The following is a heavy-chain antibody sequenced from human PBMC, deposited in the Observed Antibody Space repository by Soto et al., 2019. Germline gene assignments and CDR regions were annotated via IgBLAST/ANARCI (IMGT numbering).Heavy chain of an antibody. Sequence: GGSLRLSCAASGFTFSSYAMSWVRQAPGKGLEWVSAISGSGGSTYYADSVKGRFTISRDNSKNTLYLQMNSLRAEDTAVYYCAKSGSGGSSTYYFDYWGQGTLVTVSS. V-gene: IGHV3-23*01. CDR1: GFTFSSYA. J-gene: IGHJ4*02. CDR3: AKSGSGGSSTYYFDY. CDR2: ISGSGGST. D-gene: IGHD2-15*01.